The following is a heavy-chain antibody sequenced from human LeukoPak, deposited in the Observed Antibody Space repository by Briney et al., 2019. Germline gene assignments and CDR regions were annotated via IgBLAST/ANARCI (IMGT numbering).Heavy chain of an antibody. CDR2: ISTSGVTT. Sequence: GGSLRLSCAASGFTFNEYYMSWIRQPPGKGLEWISYISTSGVTTSYADSVKGRFTISRDNGRNSVYLQMNSLRAEDTAVYYCARDIEGYNSGRDAFDVWGQGTMVTVSS. V-gene: IGHV3-11*01. J-gene: IGHJ3*01. CDR1: GFTFNEYY. D-gene: IGHD6-19*01. CDR3: ARDIEGYNSGRDAFDV.